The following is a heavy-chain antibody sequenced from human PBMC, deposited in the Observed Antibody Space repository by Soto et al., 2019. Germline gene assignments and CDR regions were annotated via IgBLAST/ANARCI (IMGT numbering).Heavy chain of an antibody. J-gene: IGHJ6*03. CDR1: GGSFSGYY. V-gene: IGHV4-34*01. Sequence: QVQLQQWGAGLLKPSETLSLTCAVYGGSFSGYYWSWIRQPPGKGLEWIGEINHSGSTNYNQSLKSRVTIAVDTSKNQFSLKLSSVTAADTAVYYCARKHPYRLYSSGWYERFFYMDVWGKGTTVTVSS. D-gene: IGHD6-19*01. CDR2: INHSGST. CDR3: ARKHPYRLYSSGWYERFFYMDV.